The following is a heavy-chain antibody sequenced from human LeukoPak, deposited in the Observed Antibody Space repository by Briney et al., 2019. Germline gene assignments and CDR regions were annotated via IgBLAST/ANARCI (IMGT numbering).Heavy chain of an antibody. CDR2: INHSGST. J-gene: IGHJ4*02. CDR1: GGSFSGYY. V-gene: IGHV4-34*01. CDR3: ARGPYIVGPSWFDY. Sequence: SETLSLTCAVYGGSFSGYYWSWIRQPPGKGLEWIGEINHSGSTNYNPSLKSRVTISVDTSKNQFSLKLSSVTAADTAVYYCARGPYIVGPSWFDYWGQGTLVTVSS. D-gene: IGHD1-26*01.